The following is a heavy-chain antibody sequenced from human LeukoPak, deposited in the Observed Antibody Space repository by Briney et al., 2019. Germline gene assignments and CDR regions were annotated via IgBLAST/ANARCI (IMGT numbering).Heavy chain of an antibody. D-gene: IGHD6-19*01. V-gene: IGHV3-23*01. J-gene: IGHJ4*02. CDR1: GLTFSSHW. Sequence: GGSLRLSCAASGLTFSSHWMHWVRHAPGKGLVWVSTISGSGSSTYYVDSVKGRFTISRDNSKNTLYLQMNSLRAEDTAEYYCAKDSNGWYQRGSNYFDYWGQGTLVTVSS. CDR3: AKDSNGWYQRGSNYFDY. CDR2: ISGSGSST.